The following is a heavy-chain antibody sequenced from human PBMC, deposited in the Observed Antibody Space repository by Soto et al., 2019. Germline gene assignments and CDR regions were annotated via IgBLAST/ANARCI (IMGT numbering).Heavy chain of an antibody. Sequence: SETLSLTCTVSGASVSSGSFHWSWIRQPPGKGLEWVGYIYQSGSTYYNPSLKSRVTIAADRSKNQFSLNLASVTAADTAVYYCARSYSGGDAYFDYWGQGXVVTVSS. CDR1: GASVSSGSFH. CDR3: ARSYSGGDAYFDY. V-gene: IGHV4-30-2*01. CDR2: IYQSGST. D-gene: IGHD2-21*02. J-gene: IGHJ4*02.